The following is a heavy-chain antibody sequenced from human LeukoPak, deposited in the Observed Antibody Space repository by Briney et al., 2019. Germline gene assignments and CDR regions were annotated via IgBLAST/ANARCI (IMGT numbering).Heavy chain of an antibody. CDR2: MNPNSGNT. D-gene: IGHD4-17*01. CDR3: ARGHTVTTMPPAYYYYMDV. V-gene: IGHV1-8*03. CDR1: GYTFTSYD. Sequence: GASVKVSCKASGYTFTSYDINWVRQATGQGLEWMGWMNPNSGNTGYAQKFQGRVTITRNTSISTAYMELSSLRSEDTAVYYCARGHTVTTMPPAYYYYMDVWGKGTTVTVSS. J-gene: IGHJ6*03.